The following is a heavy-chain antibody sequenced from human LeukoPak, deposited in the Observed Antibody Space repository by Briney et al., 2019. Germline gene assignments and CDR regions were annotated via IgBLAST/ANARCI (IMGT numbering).Heavy chain of an antibody. CDR1: GFTFSSYG. V-gene: IGHV3-30*18. CDR3: AKDVLWFGGPISTHFDY. CDR2: ISYDGSNK. J-gene: IGHJ4*02. Sequence: PGRSLTLSCAASGFTFSSYGMHWVRQAPGKGLEWVAVISYDGSNKYYADSAKGRFTISRDNSKNTLYMQMNSLRAEDTAVYYCAKDVLWFGGPISTHFDYWGQGTLVTVSS. D-gene: IGHD3-10*01.